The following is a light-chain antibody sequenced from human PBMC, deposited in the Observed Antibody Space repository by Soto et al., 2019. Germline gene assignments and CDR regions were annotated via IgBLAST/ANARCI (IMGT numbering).Light chain of an antibody. CDR1: QSISSN. CDR2: GTS. CDR3: QHYNNWPLT. V-gene: IGKV3-15*01. J-gene: IGKJ4*01. Sequence: EIVMTQSPATLSVSPGERATLSCTASQSISSNLAWYQQKPGQTPRLLIYGTSTRATGIPARFSGSGSGTQFTLTISSLQSEDFALYLCQHYNNWPLTFGGGTKVEIK.